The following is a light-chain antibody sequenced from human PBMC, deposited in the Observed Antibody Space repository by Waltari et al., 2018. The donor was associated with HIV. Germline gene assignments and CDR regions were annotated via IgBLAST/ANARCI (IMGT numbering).Light chain of an antibody. J-gene: IGLJ3*02. CDR2: RND. V-gene: IGLV1-44*01. CDR3: ASWDDKLNHWV. CDR1: NSNVGNNF. Sequence: QSVLTQTPSASRAPGQRILMPCSGNNSNVGNNFVSWFQQVSGGAPKHVTYRNDQRPSGVPARFSAAKSGSTASLAIAGLQSDDEAEYFCASWDDKLNHWVFGGGTKLTV.